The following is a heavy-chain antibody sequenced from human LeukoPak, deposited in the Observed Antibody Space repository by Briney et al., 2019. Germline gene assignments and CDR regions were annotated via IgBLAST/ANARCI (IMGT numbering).Heavy chain of an antibody. D-gene: IGHD1-1*01. CDR1: GYIFTSNF. V-gene: IGHV1-46*01. Sequence: ASVKVSCKASGYIFTSNFIHWVRQAPGQGLEWMGIINPSGGSPTYAQRFQGRVTMTRDPSTSTVYMELSSLRSEDTAVYYCARETGSLDYWGQGSLVTVSS. J-gene: IGHJ4*02. CDR3: ARETGSLDY. CDR2: INPSGGSP.